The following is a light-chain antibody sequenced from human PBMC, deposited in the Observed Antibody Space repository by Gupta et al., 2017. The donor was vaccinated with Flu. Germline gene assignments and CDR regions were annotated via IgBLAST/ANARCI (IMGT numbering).Light chain of an antibody. Sequence: GDRVTITCRASQSISSWLAWYQQKPGKPPKLLIYMASTLETGVPSRVAGSGSGTEFTLTISSLQPDDFATYYCQEYNRYSWTFGQGTKVEIK. CDR2: MAS. CDR3: QEYNRYSWT. J-gene: IGKJ1*01. V-gene: IGKV1-5*03. CDR1: QSISSW.